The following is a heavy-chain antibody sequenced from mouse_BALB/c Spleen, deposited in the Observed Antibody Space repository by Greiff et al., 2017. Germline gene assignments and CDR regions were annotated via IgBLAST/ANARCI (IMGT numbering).Heavy chain of an antibody. D-gene: IGHD2-1*01. CDR3: TRGGNPAWFAD. J-gene: IGHJ3*01. Sequence: QVQLQQSGAELVKPGASVKLSCKASGYTFTSYYMYWVKQRPGQGLEWIGEINPSNGGTNFNEKFKSKATLTVDKSSSTAYMQLSSLTSEDSAVYYCTRGGNPAWFADWGQGTLVTVSA. V-gene: IGHV1S81*02. CDR2: INPSNGGT. CDR1: GYTFTSYY.